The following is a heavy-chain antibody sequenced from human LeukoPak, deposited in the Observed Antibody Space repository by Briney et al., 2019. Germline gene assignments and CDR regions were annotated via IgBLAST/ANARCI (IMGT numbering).Heavy chain of an antibody. D-gene: IGHD3-22*01. J-gene: IGHJ4*02. V-gene: IGHV1-69*01. CDR2: IVPVFGAT. CDR1: GGTFSSYT. Sequence: SVKVSCKAPGGTFSSYTIGWVRQAPGQGLEWMGGIVPVFGATHHAQKFQGRVTITADDSTSTAYMELSGLRAEDTAVYYCAKDSGYHDYWGQGTLVTVSS. CDR3: AKDSGYHDY.